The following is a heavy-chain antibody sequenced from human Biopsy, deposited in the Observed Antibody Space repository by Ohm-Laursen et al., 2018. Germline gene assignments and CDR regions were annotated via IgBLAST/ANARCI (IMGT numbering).Heavy chain of an antibody. D-gene: IGHD5-18*01. CDR1: GGSIGSFF. CDR3: ARGSSYGYDFDY. Sequence: TLSLTWTVPGGSIGSFFWSWIRQPPGKGLEWIGYIYYSGSTNFNPSLKSRVTISVDTSKNQFPLKLSSVTAADTAVYFCARGSSYGYDFDYWGQGTLVAVSS. V-gene: IGHV4-59*01. J-gene: IGHJ4*02. CDR2: IYYSGST.